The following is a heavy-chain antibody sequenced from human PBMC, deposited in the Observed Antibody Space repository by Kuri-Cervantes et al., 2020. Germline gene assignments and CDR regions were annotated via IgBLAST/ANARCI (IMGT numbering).Heavy chain of an antibody. Sequence: SETLSLTCAVSGYSISSGYYWGWIRQPPGKGLEWIGSIYHSGSTYYNPSLKSRVTISVDTPKNQFSLKLSSVTAADTAVYYCARDGPGYNYYFDYWGQGTLVTVSS. V-gene: IGHV4-38-2*02. J-gene: IGHJ4*02. CDR2: IYHSGST. CDR1: GYSISSGYY. CDR3: ARDGPGYNYYFDY. D-gene: IGHD5-24*01.